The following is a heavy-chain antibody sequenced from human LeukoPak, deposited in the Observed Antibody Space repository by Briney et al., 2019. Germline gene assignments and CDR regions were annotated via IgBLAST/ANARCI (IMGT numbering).Heavy chain of an antibody. CDR2: ISYDGSNE. CDR1: GFTFSSNG. Sequence: GGSLRLSCTASGFTFSSNGMHWVRQAPGRGLDWVAFISYDGSNEYYADSVKGRFSISRDNSKNTLYLQMNSLRPEDTAVYYCAKNPSGVDIAATEPWGQGTLVTVPS. CDR3: AKNPSGVDIAATEP. J-gene: IGHJ5*02. D-gene: IGHD6-13*01. V-gene: IGHV3-30*18.